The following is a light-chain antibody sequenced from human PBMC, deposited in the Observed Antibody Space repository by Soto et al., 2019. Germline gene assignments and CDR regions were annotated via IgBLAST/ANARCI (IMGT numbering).Light chain of an antibody. CDR3: QQRSNWPPLT. CDR1: QNVSRF. Sequence: EIVLTHSPATLSLSPGERATLSCSASQNVSRFLAWYQRRPGQAPRLLIYDASNRASDIPARFSGSGSGTDFTLTISSLEPEDSAVYYCQQRSNWPPLTFGGGTKVDIK. CDR2: DAS. J-gene: IGKJ4*01. V-gene: IGKV3-11*01.